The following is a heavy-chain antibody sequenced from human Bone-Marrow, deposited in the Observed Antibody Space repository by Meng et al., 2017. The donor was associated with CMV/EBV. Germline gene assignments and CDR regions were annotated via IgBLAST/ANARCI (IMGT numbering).Heavy chain of an antibody. CDR2: IYQSGST. D-gene: IGHD6-13*01. V-gene: IGHV4-61*02. Sequence: HAPRPVLAKRPQTLSPRCTVSDASISSGNSYCSWIRHPVGKELGWSGRIYQSGSTNYNPSHKSRITISIDTSKNQFSLKLGSVTAADMALYYCASDGYSSSWYFDYWGQGTLVTVSS. J-gene: IGHJ4*02. CDR1: DASISSGNSY. CDR3: ASDGYSSSWYFDY.